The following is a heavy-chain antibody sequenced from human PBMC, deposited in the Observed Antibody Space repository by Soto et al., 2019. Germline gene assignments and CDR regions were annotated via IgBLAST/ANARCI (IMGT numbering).Heavy chain of an antibody. CDR3: XXXXXXXXYLDL. CDR2: INTDSGNT. CDR1: GYSFTSCA. Sequence: QVQVVQSGAEVKKPGASVRLSCKTSGYSFTSCAIXXXXXXXXXXFEWMGWINTDSGNTKYSQKFQGRVTITRDTXXXXXXXXXXXXXXXXXXXXXXXXXXXXXXYLDLWGRGTLVTVSS. J-gene: IGHJ2*01. V-gene: IGHV1-3*04.